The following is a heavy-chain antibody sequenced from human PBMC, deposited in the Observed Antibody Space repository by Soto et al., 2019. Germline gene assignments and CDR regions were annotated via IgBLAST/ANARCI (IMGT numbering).Heavy chain of an antibody. Sequence: QPGGPLRLSCTASGFPFSSYWMSWVRQAPGKGLEWVANIEQDGSEKYYVDSVKGRFTISRDNAKNSLYLQMNSLRAEDTAVYYCARGRGGEGWGQGTTVIVSS. CDR1: GFPFSSYW. V-gene: IGHV3-7*01. J-gene: IGHJ6*02. D-gene: IGHD3-16*01. CDR2: IEQDGSEK. CDR3: ARGRGGEG.